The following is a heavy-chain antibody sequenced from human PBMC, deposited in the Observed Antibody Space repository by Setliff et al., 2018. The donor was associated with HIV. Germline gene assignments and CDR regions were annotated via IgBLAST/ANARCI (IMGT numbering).Heavy chain of an antibody. CDR3: ARHAAAAPFRY. CDR1: GGSISRTSYY. J-gene: IGHJ4*02. CDR2: ISNSGSN. Sequence: PSETLSLTCTVSGGSISRTSYYWGWIRQPPGKGLEWIGSISNSGSNYYSPSLKSRVTISVDTSKNQFSLKLSSVTAADTAVYFCARHAAAAPFRYWGQGAQVTVSS. D-gene: IGHD6-13*01. V-gene: IGHV4-39*01.